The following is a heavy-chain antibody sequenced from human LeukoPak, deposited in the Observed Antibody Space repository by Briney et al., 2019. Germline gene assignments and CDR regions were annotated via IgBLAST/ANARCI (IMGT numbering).Heavy chain of an antibody. CDR2: ISSSGVGT. D-gene: IGHD3-22*01. Sequence: GGSLRLSCAASGFSFSDYAMTWVRRAPGQGLEWVSSISSSGVGTYYTDSVKGRFAISRDNSKDTLFLQMNSLRVEDSAVYYCAINTSGRYFDYWGQGTLVTVSS. J-gene: IGHJ4*02. CDR1: GFSFSDYA. CDR3: AINTSGRYFDY. V-gene: IGHV3-23*01.